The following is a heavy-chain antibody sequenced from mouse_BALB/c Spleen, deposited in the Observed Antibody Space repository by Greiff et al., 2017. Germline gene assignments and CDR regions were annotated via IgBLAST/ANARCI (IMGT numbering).Heavy chain of an antibody. CDR1: GFSLTSYG. CDR3: ARSTVLYFDY. V-gene: IGHV2-9*02. J-gene: IGHJ2*01. CDR2: IWAGGST. Sequence: VQVVESGPGLVAPSQSLSITCTVSGFSLTSYGVHWVRQPPGKGLEWLGVIWAGGSTNYNSALMSRLSISKDNSKSQVFLKMNSLQTDDTAMYYCARSTVLYFDYWGQGTTLTVSS. D-gene: IGHD1-1*01.